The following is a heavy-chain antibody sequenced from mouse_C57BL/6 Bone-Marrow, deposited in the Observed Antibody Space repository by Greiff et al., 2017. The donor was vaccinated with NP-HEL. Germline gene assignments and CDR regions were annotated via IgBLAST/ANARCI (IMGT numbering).Heavy chain of an antibody. V-gene: IGHV1-58*01. Sequence: VQLKESGAELVRPGSSVKMSCKTSGYTFTSYGINWVKQRPGQGLEWIGYLYIGNGYTEYNEKFKGKATLTSDTSSSTAYMQLSSLTSEDSAIYFCARWGTTVVAGRPYFDVWGTGTTVTVSS. CDR1: GYTFTSYG. CDR3: ARWGTTVVAGRPYFDV. D-gene: IGHD1-1*01. J-gene: IGHJ1*03. CDR2: LYIGNGYT.